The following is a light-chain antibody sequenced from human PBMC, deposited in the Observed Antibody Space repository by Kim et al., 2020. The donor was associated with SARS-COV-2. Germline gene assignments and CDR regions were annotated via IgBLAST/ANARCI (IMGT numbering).Light chain of an antibody. Sequence: EIVLTQSPGTLSLSPGERATLSCRASQSVDSNYLAWFQQKPGQAPRLLIYVASSRATGIPDRFSGSGSGTDFTLTISRLEPEDFAVYYCQQYGSSPYTFGQRTKLEIK. J-gene: IGKJ2*01. CDR1: QSVDSNY. CDR2: VAS. V-gene: IGKV3-20*01. CDR3: QQYGSSPYT.